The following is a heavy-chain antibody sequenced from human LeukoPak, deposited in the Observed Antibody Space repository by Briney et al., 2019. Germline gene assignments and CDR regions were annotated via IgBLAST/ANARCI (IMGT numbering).Heavy chain of an antibody. J-gene: IGHJ6*03. CDR1: GYTFTGYY. D-gene: IGHD3-3*01. V-gene: IGHV1-2*02. CDR3: ARDNRGYDFWSGYSPRYYYMDV. Sequence: ASVKVSCKASGYTFTGYYMHWVRQAPGQGLEWMGWINPNSGGTNYAQKFQGRVTMTRDTSISTAYMELSRLRSDDTAVYYCARDNRGYDFWSGYSPRYYYMDVWGKGTTVTVSS. CDR2: INPNSGGT.